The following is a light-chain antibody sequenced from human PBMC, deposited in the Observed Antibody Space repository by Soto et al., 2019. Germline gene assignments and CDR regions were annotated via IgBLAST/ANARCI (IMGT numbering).Light chain of an antibody. Sequence: SYELTQPPSVSVAPGKTASVACGGSNIGSKRVHWYQKKSGQAPVLVMYYDSDRPSGILERFSGSNSGNTATLTISRVEAGDEADYYCQVWDISSGHVVFGGGTKLTVL. CDR3: QVWDISSGHVV. J-gene: IGLJ3*02. CDR2: YDS. V-gene: IGLV3-21*01. CDR1: NIGSKR.